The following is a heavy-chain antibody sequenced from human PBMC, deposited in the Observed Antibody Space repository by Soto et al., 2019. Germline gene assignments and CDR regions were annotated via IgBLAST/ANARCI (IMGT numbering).Heavy chain of an antibody. D-gene: IGHD6-6*01. CDR1: VFTFSNFS. CDR2: ISVRGDKT. Sequence: PGGSLRLSCAASVFTFSNFSLTLVRRAPDKGLECVSAISVRGDKTYYADSVKGRFTISRDNSKNTLYLQMNSLRVQDTAVYYCGKNRIAARPGFFEYWGKGIRVTVSS. J-gene: IGHJ4*02. V-gene: IGHV3-23*01. CDR3: GKNRIAARPGFFEY.